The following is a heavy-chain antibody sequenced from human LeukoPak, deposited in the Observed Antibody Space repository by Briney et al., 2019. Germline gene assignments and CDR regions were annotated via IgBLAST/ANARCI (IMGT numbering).Heavy chain of an antibody. CDR2: IYYSGSS. CDR3: ARIDSSSWRQFDY. CDR1: GGSIGSYY. V-gene: IGHV4-59*01. Sequence: SETLSLTCTVSGGSIGSYYWSWIRQPPGKGLEWIGYIYYSGSSNYNHSLKSRVTISVDTSKNQFSLKLSSVTAADTAVYYCARIDSSSWRQFDYWGQGTLVTVSS. D-gene: IGHD6-13*01. J-gene: IGHJ4*02.